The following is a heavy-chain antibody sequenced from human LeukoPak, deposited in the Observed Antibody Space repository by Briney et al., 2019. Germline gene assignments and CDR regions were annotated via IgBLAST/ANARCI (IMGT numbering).Heavy chain of an antibody. CDR1: GGSFSGYH. J-gene: IGHJ6*04. D-gene: IGHD3-3*01. CDR3: ARVPTLRFLFSMDV. Sequence: SETLSLTCAVYGGSFSGYHWSWIRQPPGKGLEWIGEIDHSGSTNYNPSLKSRVTISVDTSKNQFSLKLSSVTAADTAVYYCARVPTLRFLFSMDVWGKGTTVTVSS. CDR2: IDHSGST. V-gene: IGHV4-34*01.